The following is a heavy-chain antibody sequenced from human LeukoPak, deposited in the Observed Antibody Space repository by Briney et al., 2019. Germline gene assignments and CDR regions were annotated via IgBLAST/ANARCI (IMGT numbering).Heavy chain of an antibody. CDR2: INTNTGNP. J-gene: IGHJ4*02. D-gene: IGHD2/OR15-2a*01. CDR1: RHTFTSYA. Sequence: ASVKVSCKASRHTFTSYAMHWVRQAPGLGLEWMGWINTNTGNPTYAQGFTGRFVFSLDTSVSTAYLQISSLKAEDTAVYYCARRIGMSDYWGQGTLVTVSS. CDR3: ARRIGMSDY. V-gene: IGHV7-4-1*02.